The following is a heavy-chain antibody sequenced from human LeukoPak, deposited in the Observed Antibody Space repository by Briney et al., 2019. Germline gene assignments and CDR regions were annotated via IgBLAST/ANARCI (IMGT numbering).Heavy chain of an antibody. D-gene: IGHD4-17*01. CDR3: SKDPNGDYIGAFDM. Sequence: PGGSLRLSCAASGLTFSNYAMTWVRQAPGKGLEWVSSIIVSGSRTYYADSVKGRFTISRDNSKNTLYLQINSPRAEDTALYYCSKDPNGDYIGAFDMWGPGTLVTVSS. V-gene: IGHV3-23*01. CDR2: IIVSGSRT. CDR1: GLTFSNYA. J-gene: IGHJ3*02.